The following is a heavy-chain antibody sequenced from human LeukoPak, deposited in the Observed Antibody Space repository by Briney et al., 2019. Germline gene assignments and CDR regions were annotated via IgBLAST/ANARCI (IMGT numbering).Heavy chain of an antibody. Sequence: ASVKVSCKASGYTFTSYDINWVRQAPGQGLEWMGGIIPIFGTANYAQKLQGRVTMTTDTSTSTAYMELRSLRSDDTAVYYCARGLQENLAWLQAFSAFDIWGQGTMVTVSS. J-gene: IGHJ3*02. D-gene: IGHD5-12*01. CDR2: IIPIFGTA. V-gene: IGHV1-18*01. CDR1: GYTFTSYD. CDR3: ARGLQENLAWLQAFSAFDI.